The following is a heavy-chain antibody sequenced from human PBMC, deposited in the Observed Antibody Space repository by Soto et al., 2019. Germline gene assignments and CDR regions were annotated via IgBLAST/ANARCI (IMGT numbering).Heavy chain of an antibody. CDR1: GFTFSNYA. Sequence: GGSLRLSCAASGFTFSNYAMSWVRQAPGKGLEWVSAISSSGSSTYYADSVKGRFTISRDNSKNTLYMQMNSLRAEDTAVYYCAKVGLLRFLEWLLYFDYWGQGTLVTVSS. D-gene: IGHD3-3*01. CDR3: AKVGLLRFLEWLLYFDY. CDR2: ISSSGSST. J-gene: IGHJ4*02. V-gene: IGHV3-23*01.